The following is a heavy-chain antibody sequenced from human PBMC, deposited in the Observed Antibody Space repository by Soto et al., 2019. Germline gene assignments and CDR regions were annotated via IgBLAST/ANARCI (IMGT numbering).Heavy chain of an antibody. V-gene: IGHV6-1*01. D-gene: IGHD1-1*01. J-gene: IGHJ6*03. CDR2: TYYRSRWYN. CDR1: GDSVSSNSAA. Sequence: PSQTLSLTCAISGDSVSSNSAAWNWIRLSPSRGLEWLARTYYRSRWYNDYAVSVRSRITVNADTSKSQFSLQPTSVTPEDTAIYYCAGTTSHHWLYMDVWGRGTTVTSP. CDR3: AGTTSHHWLYMDV.